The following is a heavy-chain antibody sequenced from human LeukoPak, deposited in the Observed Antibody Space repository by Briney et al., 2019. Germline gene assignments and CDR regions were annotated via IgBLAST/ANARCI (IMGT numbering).Heavy chain of an antibody. Sequence: EASVKVSCKASGYTFTSYDINWVRQATGQGLEWMGWMNPNSGNTGYAQKFQGRVTMTRNTSISTAYMELSSLRSEDTAVYYCARGSSSWYFDRSRLSDYWGQGTLVTVSS. CDR1: GYTFTSYD. D-gene: IGHD6-13*01. V-gene: IGHV1-8*01. J-gene: IGHJ4*02. CDR2: MNPNSGNT. CDR3: ARGSSSWYFDRSRLSDY.